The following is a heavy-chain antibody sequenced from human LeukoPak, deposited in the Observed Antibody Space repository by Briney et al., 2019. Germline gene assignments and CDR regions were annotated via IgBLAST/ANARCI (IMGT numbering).Heavy chain of an antibody. D-gene: IGHD6-19*01. CDR1: GFTFSSYG. V-gene: IGHV3-30*18. CDR3: AKDRGYSSGWPYYFDY. Sequence: GGSLRLSCAASGFTFSSYGMHWVRQAPGKGLEWVAVISYDGSNKYYADSVKGRFTISRDSSKNTLYLQMNSLRAEDTAVYYCAKDRGYSSGWPYYFDYWGQGTLVTVSS. J-gene: IGHJ4*02. CDR2: ISYDGSNK.